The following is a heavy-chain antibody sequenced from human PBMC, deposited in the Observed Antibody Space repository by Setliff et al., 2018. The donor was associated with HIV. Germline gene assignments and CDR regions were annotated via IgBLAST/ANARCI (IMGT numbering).Heavy chain of an antibody. CDR3: ARGLPGTYRYSYYYYYMDV. Sequence: SETLSLTCAVYGGSFSGYYWSWIRQPPGKGLEWIGEINHSGSTNYNPSLKSRVTMSIDTSKNQFSLKVSSVTAADTALYYCARGLPGTYRYSYYYYYMDVWDKGTTVTVSS. D-gene: IGHD3-16*02. V-gene: IGHV4-34*01. CDR1: GGSFSGYY. CDR2: INHSGST. J-gene: IGHJ6*03.